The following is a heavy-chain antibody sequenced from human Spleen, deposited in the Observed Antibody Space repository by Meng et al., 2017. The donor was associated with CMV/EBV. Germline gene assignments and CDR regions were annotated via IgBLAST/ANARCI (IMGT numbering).Heavy chain of an antibody. CDR3: AREGFYYFDY. Sequence: CRGCGLRFVRYWISWVRQDPGKGLEWVANIKENGSEKHYVDSMKGRFTMSRDNAKNSLYLQINSLRAEDTAVYYCAREGFYYFDYWGQGTLVTVSS. CDR1: GLRFVRYW. D-gene: IGHD3-10*01. J-gene: IGHJ4*02. CDR2: IKENGSEK. V-gene: IGHV3-7*01.